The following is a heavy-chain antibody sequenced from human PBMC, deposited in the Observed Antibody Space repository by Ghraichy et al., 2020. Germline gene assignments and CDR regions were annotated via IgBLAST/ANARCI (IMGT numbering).Heavy chain of an antibody. CDR2: IYYSGNT. D-gene: IGHD6-19*01. Sequence: SETLSLTCTVSGGSISSGSYYWGWIRQPPGKDLEWIGNIYYSGNTYYNPSLKSRVTISVDTSKNQFSLRLTSVTAADTAVYYCARLPYSIGYYFDFWGKGTLVTVSS. V-gene: IGHV4-39*01. J-gene: IGHJ4*02. CDR1: GGSISSGSYY. CDR3: ARLPYSIGYYFDF.